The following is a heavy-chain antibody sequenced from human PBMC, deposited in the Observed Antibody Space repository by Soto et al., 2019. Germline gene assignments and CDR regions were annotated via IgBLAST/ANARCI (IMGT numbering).Heavy chain of an antibody. CDR3: ARRDDFSSGPTREDWFDP. Sequence: TSETLSLTCTVSGGSINRSDYYWAWIRQPPGKGLGWIGSIYYSGRTYYNPSLKSRVTISVDTSKNQFSLRLSSVTAADTALYYCARRDDFSSGPTREDWFDPWGQGALVTVSS. CDR2: IYYSGRT. J-gene: IGHJ5*02. CDR1: GGSINRSDYY. V-gene: IGHV4-39*01. D-gene: IGHD3-3*01.